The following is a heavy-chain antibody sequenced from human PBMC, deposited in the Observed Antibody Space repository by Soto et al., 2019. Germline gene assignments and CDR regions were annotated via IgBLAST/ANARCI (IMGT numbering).Heavy chain of an antibody. CDR3: ARSRNSDYVPQY. Sequence: QVQLQESGPGLVKPSQTLSLTCTVSGGSISSGNYYWSWIRQPPGKGLEWIGYIYYSGTTYYNPSLKSRVTISVDTSKNQFSLKLSSVTAADTAVYYCARSRNSDYVPQYWGQGTLVTVSS. V-gene: IGHV4-30-4*01. CDR2: IYYSGTT. CDR1: GGSISSGNYY. J-gene: IGHJ4*02. D-gene: IGHD4-4*01.